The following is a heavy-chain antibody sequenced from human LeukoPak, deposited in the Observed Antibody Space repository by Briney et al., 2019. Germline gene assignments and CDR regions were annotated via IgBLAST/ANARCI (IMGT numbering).Heavy chain of an antibody. Sequence: GGSLRLSCAASGFTFSSYWMHWVRQPPGKGPVWVSRINSDGTTTSYADSVKGRFTVSRDNAENTLYLQMNSLRAEDTAVYYCARVGSGGNCNWGQGTLVTVSS. D-gene: IGHD2-15*01. V-gene: IGHV3-74*01. CDR3: ARVGSGGNCN. J-gene: IGHJ4*02. CDR1: GFTFSSYW. CDR2: INSDGTTT.